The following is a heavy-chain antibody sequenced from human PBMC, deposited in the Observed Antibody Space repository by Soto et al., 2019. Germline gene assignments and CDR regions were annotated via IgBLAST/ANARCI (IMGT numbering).Heavy chain of an antibody. CDR3: ARAAVTTSDYYYYYGMDV. Sequence: ASVKVSCKASGYTFTSYGISWVRQAPGQGLEWMGWISAYNGNTNYAQKLQGRVTMTTDTSTSTAYMELRSLRSDDTAVYYCARAAVTTSDYYYYYGMDVWGQGTTVTASS. J-gene: IGHJ6*02. CDR1: GYTFTSYG. D-gene: IGHD4-17*01. CDR2: ISAYNGNT. V-gene: IGHV1-18*04.